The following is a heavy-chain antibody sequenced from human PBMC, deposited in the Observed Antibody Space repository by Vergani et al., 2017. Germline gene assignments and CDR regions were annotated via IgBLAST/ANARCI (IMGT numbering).Heavy chain of an antibody. J-gene: IGHJ3*02. Sequence: QMQLQESGPGLVKPSETLARTCSVSGVSISINHYYLNGFRQSPEKGLDWIGYIHYRGSTYYNLSRKSRTTLSIDTSKNQFSLDLRSVTVADTAVFHCAYADAFCGSSKCHRDAIDMFDIWGRGTMVTVSS. CDR3: AYADAFCGSSKCHRDAIDMFDI. V-gene: IGHV4-30-4*08. CDR2: IHYRGST. D-gene: IGHD2-2*01. CDR1: GVSISINHYY.